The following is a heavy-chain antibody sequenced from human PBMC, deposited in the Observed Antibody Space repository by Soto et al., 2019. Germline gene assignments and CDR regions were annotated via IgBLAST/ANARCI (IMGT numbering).Heavy chain of an antibody. CDR3: ARVKATIFGVANYYYYGMDV. Sequence: SETLSLTCAVYGGSFSGYYWSRIRQPPGKGLEWIGEINHSGSTNYNPSLKSRVTISVDTSKNQFSLKLSSVTAADTAVYYYARVKATIFGVANYYYYGMDVWGQGTTVTVSS. CDR1: GGSFSGYY. D-gene: IGHD3-3*01. CDR2: INHSGST. J-gene: IGHJ6*02. V-gene: IGHV4-34*01.